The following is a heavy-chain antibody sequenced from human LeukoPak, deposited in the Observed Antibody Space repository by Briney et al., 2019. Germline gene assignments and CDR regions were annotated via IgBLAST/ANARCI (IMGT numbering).Heavy chain of an antibody. CDR2: INTDGSST. Sequence: GGSLRLSCAASGFTFSSYWMHWVRQAPGKGLVWVSRINTDGSSTSYADSVKGRFTISRDNSKNTLYLQMNSLRAEDTAVYYCAKDSDCSSTSCYLTGAFDIWGQGTMVTVSS. D-gene: IGHD2-2*01. V-gene: IGHV3-74*01. CDR1: GFTFSSYW. CDR3: AKDSDCSSTSCYLTGAFDI. J-gene: IGHJ3*02.